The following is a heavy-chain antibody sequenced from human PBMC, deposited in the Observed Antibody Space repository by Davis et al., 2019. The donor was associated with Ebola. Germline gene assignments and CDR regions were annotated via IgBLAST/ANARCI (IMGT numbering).Heavy chain of an antibody. V-gene: IGHV3-9*01. CDR1: GFTFDDYA. J-gene: IGHJ5*02. D-gene: IGHD6-19*01. Sequence: SLKISCAASGFTFDDYAMHWVRQAPGKGLEWVSGISWNSGSIGYADSVKGRFTISRDNAKNSLYLQMNSLRAEDTALYYRAKDSSGWSFNWFDPWGQGTLVTVSS. CDR3: AKDSSGWSFNWFDP. CDR2: ISWNSGSI.